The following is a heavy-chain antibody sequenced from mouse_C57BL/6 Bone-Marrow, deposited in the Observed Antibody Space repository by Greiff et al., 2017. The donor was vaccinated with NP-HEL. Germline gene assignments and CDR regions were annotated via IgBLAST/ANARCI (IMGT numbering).Heavy chain of an antibody. CDR2: IDPNSCGT. Sequence: QVQLQQPGAELVKPGASVKLSCKASGYTFTSYWMHWVKQRPGRGLEWIGRIDPNSCGTKYNEKFKSKATLTVDKPSSTAYMQLSSLTSEDSAVYYCASPLNWDFYYFDYWGQGTTLTVSS. D-gene: IGHD4-1*01. V-gene: IGHV1-72*01. J-gene: IGHJ2*01. CDR1: GYTFTSYW. CDR3: ASPLNWDFYYFDY.